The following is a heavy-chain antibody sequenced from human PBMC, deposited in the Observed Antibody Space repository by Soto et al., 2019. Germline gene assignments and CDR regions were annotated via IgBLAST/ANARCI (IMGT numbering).Heavy chain of an antibody. V-gene: IGHV3-11*01. CDR2: ISSSGSTI. J-gene: IGHJ3*02. D-gene: IGHD6-13*01. CDR3: ARDAGQQLDNAFDI. CDR1: GFTFSDYY. Sequence: QVQLVESGGGLVKPGGSLRLSCAASGFTFSDYYMSWIRQAPGKGLEWVSYISSSGSTIYYADSVKGRFTISRDNAKNSPYRQMNSLSAEDTAVYYCARDAGQQLDNAFDIWGQGTMVTVSS.